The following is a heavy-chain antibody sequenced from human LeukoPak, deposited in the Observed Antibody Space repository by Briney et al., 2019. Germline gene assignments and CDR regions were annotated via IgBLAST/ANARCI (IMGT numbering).Heavy chain of an antibody. V-gene: IGHV4-59*08. J-gene: IGHJ4*02. CDR3: ARHRPGPYDY. Sequence: SETLSLTCTVSGGSISSYYWSWLRQPPGKGLEWIGYSYYSGSTSYNPSLKSRVTISVDTSKNQFSLNLSSVTAADTAVYYCARHRPGPYDYWGQGTLVAVSS. CDR1: GGSISSYY. CDR2: SYYSGST.